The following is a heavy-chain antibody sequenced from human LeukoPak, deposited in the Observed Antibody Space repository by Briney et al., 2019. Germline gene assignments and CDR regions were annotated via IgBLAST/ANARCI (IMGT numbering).Heavy chain of an antibody. CDR3: ARLNTAMVLPFDY. CDR2: IYYSGST. V-gene: IGHV4-34*01. D-gene: IGHD5-18*01. Sequence: PSETLSLTCAVYGGSFSYYYWTWIRQPPGKGPEWIGSIYYSGSTYYNPSLKSRVTISVDTSKNQFSLKLSSVTAADTAVYYCARLNTAMVLPFDYWGQGTLVTVSS. CDR1: GGSFSYYY. J-gene: IGHJ4*02.